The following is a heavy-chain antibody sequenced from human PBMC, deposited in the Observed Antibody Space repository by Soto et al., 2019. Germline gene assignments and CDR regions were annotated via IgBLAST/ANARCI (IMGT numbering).Heavy chain of an antibody. J-gene: IGHJ3*02. Sequence: GGSLRLSCAASGLSVSTNYMTWVCQAPGKGLEWVSLIFAGGRTYYADSVKGRFTISRDNSKNTLYLQMNSLSAEDTGVYYCARERIAAGGTHDAIDIWGQGTMVTVSS. CDR1: GLSVSTNY. D-gene: IGHD6-13*01. CDR2: IFAGGRT. CDR3: ARERIAAGGTHDAIDI. V-gene: IGHV3-53*01.